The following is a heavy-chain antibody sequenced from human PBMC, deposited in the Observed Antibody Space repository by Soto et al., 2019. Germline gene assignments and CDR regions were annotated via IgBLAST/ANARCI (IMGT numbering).Heavy chain of an antibody. CDR1: GFTFSSYS. Sequence: LRLSCAASGFTFSSYSMNWVRQAPGKGLEWVSYISSSSSTIYYADSVKGRFTISRDNAKNSLYLQMNSLRDEDTAVYYRAREAGITHYYYGMDVWGQGTTVTVSS. V-gene: IGHV3-48*02. J-gene: IGHJ6*02. CDR3: AREAGITHYYYGMDV. D-gene: IGHD3-10*01. CDR2: ISSSSSTI.